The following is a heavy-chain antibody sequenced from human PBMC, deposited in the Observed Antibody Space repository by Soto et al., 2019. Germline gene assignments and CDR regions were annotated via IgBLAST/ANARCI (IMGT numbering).Heavy chain of an antibody. Sequence: ASVQVSCKASGYTFTSYGISWVRQAPGQGLEWMGWISAYNGNTNYAQKLQGRVTMTTDTSTSTAYMELRSLRSDDTAVYYCARAGYSSGWYWFDLCGPGTLVTVSS. J-gene: IGHJ5*02. V-gene: IGHV1-18*01. CDR3: ARAGYSSGWYWFDL. CDR1: GYTFTSYG. CDR2: ISAYNGNT. D-gene: IGHD6-19*01.